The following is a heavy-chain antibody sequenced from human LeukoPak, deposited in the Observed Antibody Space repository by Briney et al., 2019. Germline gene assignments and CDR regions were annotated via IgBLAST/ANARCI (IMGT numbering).Heavy chain of an antibody. Sequence: GASVKVSCKASGGTFSSYAISWVRQAPGQGLEWMGGIIPIFGTANYAQKFQGRVTITADESTSTACMELSSLRSEDTAVYYCASPGYDFWSGQTRWDYYYYYMDVWGKGTTVTVS. D-gene: IGHD3-3*01. CDR2: IIPIFGTA. CDR3: ASPGYDFWSGQTRWDYYYYYMDV. V-gene: IGHV1-69*13. CDR1: GGTFSSYA. J-gene: IGHJ6*03.